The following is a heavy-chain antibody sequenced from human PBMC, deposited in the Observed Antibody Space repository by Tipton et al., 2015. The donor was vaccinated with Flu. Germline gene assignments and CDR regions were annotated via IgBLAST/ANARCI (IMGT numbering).Heavy chain of an antibody. CDR2: IYYSGST. Sequence: TLSLTCTVSGGSISSSSYYWGWIRQPPGKGLEWIGSIYYSGSTYYNPSLKSRVTISVDTSKNQFSLKLSSVTAADTAVYYCARGDSSGCFDYWGQGTLVTVSS. CDR3: ARGDSSGCFDY. V-gene: IGHV4-39*07. CDR1: GGSISSSSYY. D-gene: IGHD6-19*01. J-gene: IGHJ4*02.